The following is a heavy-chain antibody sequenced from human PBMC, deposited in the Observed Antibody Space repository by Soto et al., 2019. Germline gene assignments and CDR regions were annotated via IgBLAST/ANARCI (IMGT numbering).Heavy chain of an antibody. D-gene: IGHD1-26*01. CDR3: AIVGARPPDY. CDR2: MNPNSGNT. CDR1: GYTFTSYD. V-gene: IGHV1-8*02. J-gene: IGHJ4*02. Sequence: QVQLVQSGAEVKKPGASVKVSCKASGYTFTSYDMNWVRQATGQGLEWMGWMNPNSGNTGYAQKFQGRVTMTRNTAINTAYMELSSLSAEDTAVYYCAIVGARPPDYWGQGTLVTVSS.